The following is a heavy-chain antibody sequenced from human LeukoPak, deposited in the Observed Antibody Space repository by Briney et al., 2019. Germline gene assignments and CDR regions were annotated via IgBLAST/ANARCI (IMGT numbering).Heavy chain of an antibody. J-gene: IGHJ4*02. Sequence: SETLSLTCTVASDSISSYYWSWIRQPPGKGLEWIGFIHNSGSTNYNPSLKSRLAMSLDTSKNQFSLNLNSVTAADTAVYYCARGIRGAADYWGQGTLVTVSS. CDR2: IHNSGST. D-gene: IGHD3-16*01. V-gene: IGHV4-59*01. CDR3: ARGIRGAADY. CDR1: SDSISSYY.